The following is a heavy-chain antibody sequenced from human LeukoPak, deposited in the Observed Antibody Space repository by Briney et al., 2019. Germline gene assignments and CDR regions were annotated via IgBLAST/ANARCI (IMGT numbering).Heavy chain of an antibody. CDR3: ARAAHYYGSGSYPAACDY. CDR1: GYTFTSYG. J-gene: IGHJ4*02. D-gene: IGHD3-10*01. Sequence: ASVKVSCKASGYTFTSYGISWVRQAPGQGLEWMGWISAYNGNTNYAQKLQGRVTMTTDTSTSTAYMELSSLRSEDTAVYYCARAAHYYGSGSYPAACDYWGQGTLVTVSS. V-gene: IGHV1-18*01. CDR2: ISAYNGNT.